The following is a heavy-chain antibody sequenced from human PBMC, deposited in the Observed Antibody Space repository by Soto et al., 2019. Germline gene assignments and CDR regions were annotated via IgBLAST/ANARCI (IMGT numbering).Heavy chain of an antibody. Sequence: QVQLVESEGGVVQPGRSLRLSCTASGFTFSNYGMHWVRQAAGKGLEWVTVISYDGNVAYYADSVKGRFTSSRENSKNTLYLQMNSLRTEDTAVYYCAKEEPITNGYFDFGGQGTLVTV. CDR3: AKEEPITNGYFDF. V-gene: IGHV3-30*18. CDR2: ISYDGNVA. D-gene: IGHD1-1*01. CDR1: GFTFSNYG. J-gene: IGHJ4*02.